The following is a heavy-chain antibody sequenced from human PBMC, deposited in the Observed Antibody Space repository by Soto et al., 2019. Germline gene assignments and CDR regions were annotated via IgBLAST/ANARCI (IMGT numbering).Heavy chain of an antibody. CDR2: ISYDGSNK. V-gene: IGHV3-30*03. CDR3: ARQISLTFDY. D-gene: IGHD3-9*01. CDR1: GFTFSSYG. J-gene: IGHJ4*02. Sequence: QVQLVESGGGVVQPGGSLRLSCAASGFTFSSYGMHWVRQAPGKGLEWVAVISYDGSNKYYADSVKGRFTISRDNSKNTLYLQMNSLRAEDTAVYYCARQISLTFDYWGQGTLVTVSS.